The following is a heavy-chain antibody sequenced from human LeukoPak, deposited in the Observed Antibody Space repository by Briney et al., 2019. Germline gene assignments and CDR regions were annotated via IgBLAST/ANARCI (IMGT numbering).Heavy chain of an antibody. D-gene: IGHD6-13*01. Sequence: SVKVSCKASGGTFSSYAISWVRQAPGQGLEWMGGIIPIFGTANYAQKFQGRVTITADESTSTAYMELSSLRSEDTAVYYCARVEQQLVQFDYWGQGTLVTVSS. CDR1: GGTFSSYA. CDR2: IIPIFGTA. V-gene: IGHV1-69*13. CDR3: ARVEQQLVQFDY. J-gene: IGHJ4*02.